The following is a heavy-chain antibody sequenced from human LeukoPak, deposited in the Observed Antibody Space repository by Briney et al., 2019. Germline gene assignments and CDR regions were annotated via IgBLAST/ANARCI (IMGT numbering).Heavy chain of an antibody. CDR3: AKGLRGLRNRIMGHPFDL. D-gene: IGHD1-14*01. J-gene: IGHJ3*01. Sequence: PGGSLRLSCVAPRIALSSYAMSWVRRAPGKGLEWVSSITYSGVNEYYTDSVKGRFTISRDNSKDTLYLQMNGLRVEDTAIYYCAKGLRGLRNRIMGHPFDLWGQGTMVAVSS. V-gene: IGHV3-23*01. CDR2: ITYSGVNE. CDR1: RIALSSYA.